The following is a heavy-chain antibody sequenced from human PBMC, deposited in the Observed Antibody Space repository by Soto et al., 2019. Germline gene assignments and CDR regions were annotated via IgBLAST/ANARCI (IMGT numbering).Heavy chain of an antibody. CDR2: IYYTGST. V-gene: IGHV4-59*01. J-gene: IGHJ5*02. CDR3: TILPWADHGGLLAP. CDR1: GGSISSYY. D-gene: IGHD4-17*01. Sequence: SETLSLTCTVSGGSISSYYWSWIRQPPGKGLEWIGYIYYTGSTNYNPSLKSRVTISVDTSKNQFSLKLSSVTAADTAVYYCTILPWADHGGLLAPWGQGTLVTVSS.